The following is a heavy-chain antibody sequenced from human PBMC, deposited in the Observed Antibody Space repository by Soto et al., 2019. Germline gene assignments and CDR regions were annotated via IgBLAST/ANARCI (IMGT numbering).Heavy chain of an antibody. V-gene: IGHV3-48*01. D-gene: IGHD3-3*01. CDR3: AGDIIKVGYDFWSGYSNFGY. CDR2: ISSSSSTI. CDR1: GFTFSSYS. J-gene: IGHJ4*02. Sequence: GGSLRLSCVASGFTFSSYSMNWVRQAPGKGLEWVSYISSSSSTIYYADSVKGRFTISRDNAKNSLYLQMNSLRAEDTAVYYCAGDIIKVGYDFWSGYSNFGYWGQGTLVTVSS.